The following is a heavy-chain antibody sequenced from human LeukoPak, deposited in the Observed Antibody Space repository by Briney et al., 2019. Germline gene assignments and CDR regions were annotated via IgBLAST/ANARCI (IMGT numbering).Heavy chain of an antibody. D-gene: IGHD1-26*01. CDR3: ANSFTGSLAHFDY. J-gene: IGHJ4*02. V-gene: IGHV3-23*01. CDR2: ISGSGDYT. Sequence: GGSLRLSCEASGFTFRSYAMTWVRQAPGKGLQWVSAISGSGDYTYYADSVKGRFTISRDNPAHTLYLQVDSLRAEDTAVYFCANSFTGSLAHFDYWGQGSLVTVSS. CDR1: GFTFRSYA.